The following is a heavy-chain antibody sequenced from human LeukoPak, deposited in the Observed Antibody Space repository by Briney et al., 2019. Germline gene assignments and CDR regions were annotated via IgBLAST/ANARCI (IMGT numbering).Heavy chain of an antibody. CDR2: IRYDGSNK. D-gene: IGHD3-22*01. CDR3: AKDRSYYDSGGYRNFDY. V-gene: IGHV3-30*02. Sequence: GGSLRPSCAASGFTFSSYGMHWVRQAPGKGLEWVAFIRYDGSNKYYADSVKGRFTISRDNSKNTLYLQMNSLRAEDTAVYYCAKDRSYYDSGGYRNFDYWGQGTLVTVSS. J-gene: IGHJ4*02. CDR1: GFTFSSYG.